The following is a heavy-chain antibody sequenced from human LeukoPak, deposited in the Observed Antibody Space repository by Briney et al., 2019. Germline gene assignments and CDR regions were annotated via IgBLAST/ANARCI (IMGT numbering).Heavy chain of an antibody. CDR1: GFTFNSYA. CDR2: ISGNGGST. D-gene: IGHD2-2*01. CDR3: AKDLRVIVVTYYMDV. Sequence: PGGSLRLSCAASGFTFNSYAMTWVRQAPGKGLEWVSSISGNGGSTYYTDSVKGRFTISRDNSKNTLYLQMNSLRAEDTAAYYCAKDLRVIVVTYYMDVWGKGTTATVSS. V-gene: IGHV3-23*01. J-gene: IGHJ6*03.